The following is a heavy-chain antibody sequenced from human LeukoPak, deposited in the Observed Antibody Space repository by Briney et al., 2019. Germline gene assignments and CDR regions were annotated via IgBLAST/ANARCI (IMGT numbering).Heavy chain of an antibody. Sequence: SETLSLTCAVYGGSFSGYYWSWIRQPPGKGLEWIGEINHSGSTNYNPSLKSRVTISVDTSKNQFSLKLSSVTAADTAVYYCARGHHIAAAGMSWFDPWGQGTLVTVSS. V-gene: IGHV4-34*01. CDR3: ARGHHIAAAGMSWFDP. CDR2: INHSGST. CDR1: GGSFSGYY. J-gene: IGHJ5*02. D-gene: IGHD6-13*01.